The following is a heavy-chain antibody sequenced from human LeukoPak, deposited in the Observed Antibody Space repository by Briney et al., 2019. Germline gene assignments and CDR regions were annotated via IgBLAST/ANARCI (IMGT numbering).Heavy chain of an antibody. CDR2: ISRDNGNT. J-gene: IGHJ4*02. D-gene: IGHD1-14*01. CDR3: ARNSLPGDY. CDR1: GYTFTSYG. V-gene: IGHV1-18*01. Sequence: GASVKVSCKASGYTFTSYGISWVRQAPGQGLEWVGWISRDNGNTNYAQKLQGRVTMTTDTSTSTAYLELRSLRSDDTAVYYCARNSLPGDYWGQGTLVTVSS.